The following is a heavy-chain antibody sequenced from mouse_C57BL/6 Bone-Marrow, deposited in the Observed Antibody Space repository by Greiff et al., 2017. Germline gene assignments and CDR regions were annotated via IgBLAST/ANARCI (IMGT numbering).Heavy chain of an antibody. CDR3: ASLYPIYYSNYGYAMDY. D-gene: IGHD2-5*01. J-gene: IGHJ4*01. V-gene: IGHV7-3*01. Sequence: EVMLVESGGGLVQPGGSLSLSCAASGFTFTDYYMSWVRQPPGKALEWLGFIRNKANGYTTEYSASVKGRFTISRDNSQSFLYLQMNALRAEDSATYYCASLYPIYYSNYGYAMDYWGQGTSVTVSS. CDR1: GFTFTDYY. CDR2: IRNKANGYTT.